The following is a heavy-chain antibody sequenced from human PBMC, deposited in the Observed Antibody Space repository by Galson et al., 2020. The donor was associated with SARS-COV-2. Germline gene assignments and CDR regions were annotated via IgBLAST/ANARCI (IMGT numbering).Heavy chain of an antibody. CDR1: GFTFSSYG. D-gene: IGHD5-18*01. Sequence: GGSLRLSCAASGFTFSSYGMHWVRQAPGKGLEWVAVISYDGSNKYYADSVKGRFTISRDNSKNTLYLQMNSLRAEDTAVYYCAKRGYSYGYSPFDYFDYWGQGTLVTVSS. J-gene: IGHJ4*02. CDR3: AKRGYSYGYSPFDYFDY. CDR2: ISYDGSNK. V-gene: IGHV3-30*18.